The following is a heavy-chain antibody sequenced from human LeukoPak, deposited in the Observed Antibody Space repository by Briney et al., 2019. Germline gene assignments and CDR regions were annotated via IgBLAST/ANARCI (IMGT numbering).Heavy chain of an antibody. CDR1: EFTLSSYR. CDR3: ARVNPLMAPGAFDI. Sequence: PGGSLRLSCAASEFTLSSYRMAWVRQAPGKGLAWVANIKQDGSEKYYVDSVKGRFTISRDNARNSLYLQMNSLRAEDTAIFYCARVNPLMAPGAFDIWGQGTMVAVSS. CDR2: IKQDGSEK. V-gene: IGHV3-7*01. J-gene: IGHJ3*02. D-gene: IGHD2-8*01.